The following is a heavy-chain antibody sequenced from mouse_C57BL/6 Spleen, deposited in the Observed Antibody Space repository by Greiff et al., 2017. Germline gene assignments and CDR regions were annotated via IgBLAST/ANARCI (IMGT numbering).Heavy chain of an antibody. CDR3: ARQGSNYFDY. J-gene: IGHJ2*01. CDR2: ISSGGSYT. D-gene: IGHD1-1*01. V-gene: IGHV5-6*01. CDR1: GFTFSSYG. Sequence: EVKLVESGGDLVKPGGSLKLSCAASGFTFSSYGMSWVRQTPDKRLEWVATISSGGSYTYYPDSVKGRFTISRDKAKNTLYLQRSSLKSEDTAMYDCARQGSNYFDYWGQGTTLTVSS.